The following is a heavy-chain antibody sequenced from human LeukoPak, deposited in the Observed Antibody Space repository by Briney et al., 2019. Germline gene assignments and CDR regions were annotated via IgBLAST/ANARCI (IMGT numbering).Heavy chain of an antibody. V-gene: IGHV4-38-2*02. J-gene: IGHJ4*02. CDR3: ARVYDFWSGYRQYYFDY. Sequence: SETLSLTCTVSGYSISSGYYWGWIRPPPGKGLEWIGSIYHSGSTYYNPSLKSRVTISVDTSKNQFSLKLSSVTAADTAVYYCARVYDFWSGYRQYYFDYWGQGTLVTVSS. D-gene: IGHD3-3*01. CDR2: IYHSGST. CDR1: GYSISSGYY.